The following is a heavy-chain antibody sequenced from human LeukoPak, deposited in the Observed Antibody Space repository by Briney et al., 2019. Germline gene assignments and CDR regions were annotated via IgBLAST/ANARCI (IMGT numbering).Heavy chain of an antibody. CDR3: ARAVRGELYYYYGMDV. CDR1: GGSFSGYY. Sequence: SETLSLTCAVYGGSFSGYYWSWIRQPPGKGLEWIGEINHSGSTNYNPSLKSRVTISVDTSKNQFSLKLSSVTAADTAVYYCARAVRGELYYYYGMDVWGQGTTVTVSS. D-gene: IGHD3-10*01. J-gene: IGHJ6*02. CDR2: INHSGST. V-gene: IGHV4-34*01.